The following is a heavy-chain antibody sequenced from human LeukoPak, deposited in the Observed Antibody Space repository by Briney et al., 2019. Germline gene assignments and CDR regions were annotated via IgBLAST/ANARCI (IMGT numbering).Heavy chain of an antibody. V-gene: IGHV4-4*07. CDR3: ARDYDFWSGYLGPVGYYYYMDV. CDR2: IYTSGST. D-gene: IGHD3-3*01. J-gene: IGHJ6*03. Sequence: SETLSLTCTVSGGSISSYYWSWIRQPAGKGLEWIGRIYTSGSTNYNPSLKSRVAMSVDTSKNQFSLKLSSVTAADTAVYYCARDYDFWSGYLGPVGYYYYMDVWGKGTTVTVSS. CDR1: GGSISSYY.